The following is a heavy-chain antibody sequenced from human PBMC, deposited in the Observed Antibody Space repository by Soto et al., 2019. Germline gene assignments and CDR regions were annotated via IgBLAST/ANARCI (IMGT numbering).Heavy chain of an antibody. CDR1: GFTFSSYA. D-gene: IGHD3-22*01. J-gene: IGHJ4*02. V-gene: IGHV3-23*01. Sequence: GGSLRLSCAASGFTFSSYAMSWVRQAPGKGLEWVSAISGSGGSTYYADSVKGRFTISRDNSKNTLYLQMNSLSAEDTAVYYCAKDAHYYDSSGSFDYWGQGTLVTVSS. CDR2: ISGSGGST. CDR3: AKDAHYYDSSGSFDY.